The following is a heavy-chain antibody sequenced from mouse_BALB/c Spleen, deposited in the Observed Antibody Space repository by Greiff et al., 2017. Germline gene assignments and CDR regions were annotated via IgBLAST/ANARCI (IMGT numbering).Heavy chain of an antibody. CDR2: ISSGGST. CDR3: ARVDDYPYYYAMDY. CDR1: GFTFSSYA. V-gene: IGHV5-6-5*01. D-gene: IGHD2-4*01. Sequence: EVQLVESGGGLVKPGGSLKLSCAASGFTFSSYAMSWVRQTPEKRLEWVASISSGGSTYYPDSVKGRFTISRDNARNILYLQMSSLRSEDTAMYYCARVDDYPYYYAMDYWGQGTSVPVSS. J-gene: IGHJ4*01.